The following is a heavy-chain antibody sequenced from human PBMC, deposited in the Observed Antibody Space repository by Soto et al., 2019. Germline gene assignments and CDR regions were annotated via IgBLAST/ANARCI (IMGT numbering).Heavy chain of an antibody. CDR3: ARQEQVMATITRGYYYYYYGMDV. J-gene: IGHJ6*02. CDR1: EYYFGNYW. CDR2: IYPGDSDT. D-gene: IGHD5-12*01. Sequence: GESLKISGKGSEYYFGNYWIAWVRQMPGKGLEWMGIIYPGDSDTRYSPSFQGLVTISADKSISTAYLQWSSLKASDTAMYYCARQEQVMATITRGYYYYYYGMDVWGQGTTVTVSS. V-gene: IGHV5-51*01.